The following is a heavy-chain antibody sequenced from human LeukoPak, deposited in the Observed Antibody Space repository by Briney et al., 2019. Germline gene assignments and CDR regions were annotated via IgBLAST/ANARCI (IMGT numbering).Heavy chain of an antibody. CDR1: GFTFSNYW. V-gene: IGHV3-74*01. D-gene: IGHD5-12*01. Sequence: PGGSLRLSCAASGFTFSNYWMHWVRQAPGKGLVWVSRIKSDGSITTHADSVKGRFTISRDNAKNTLYLQMNSLRVEDTAVYYCARTAYSDYSLGFWGQGTLVTVSS. CDR2: IKSDGSIT. CDR3: ARTAYSDYSLGF. J-gene: IGHJ4*02.